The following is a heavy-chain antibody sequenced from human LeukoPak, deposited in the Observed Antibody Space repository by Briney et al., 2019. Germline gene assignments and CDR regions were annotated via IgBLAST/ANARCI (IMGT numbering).Heavy chain of an antibody. V-gene: IGHV1-69*13. CDR2: IIPIFGTA. CDR1: GGTFSSYA. CDR3: AREMVSIVVVPAAIASYYYYGMDV. D-gene: IGHD2-2*02. J-gene: IGHJ6*02. Sequence: ASVKVSCKASGGTFSSYAISWVRQAPGQGLEWMGGIIPIFGTANYAQKFQGRVTITADESTSTAYMELCSLRSEDTAVYYCAREMVSIVVVPAAIASYYYYGMDVWGQGTTVTVSS.